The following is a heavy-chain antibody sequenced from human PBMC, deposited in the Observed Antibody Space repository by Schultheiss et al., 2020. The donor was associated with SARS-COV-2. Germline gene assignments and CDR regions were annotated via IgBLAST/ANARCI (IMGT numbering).Heavy chain of an antibody. CDR1: GFTFSSYA. D-gene: IGHD1-26*01. J-gene: IGHJ6*03. CDR3: ARDGYGGGATKGFGYYYYYMDV. Sequence: GESLKISCAASGFTFSSYAMSWVRQAPGKGLEWVSAISSSGGSTGYADSVKGRFTISRDNAKNSLYLQMNSLRAEDTALYHCARDGYGGGATKGFGYYYYYMDVWGKGTTVTVSS. V-gene: IGHV3-20*01. CDR2: ISSSGGST.